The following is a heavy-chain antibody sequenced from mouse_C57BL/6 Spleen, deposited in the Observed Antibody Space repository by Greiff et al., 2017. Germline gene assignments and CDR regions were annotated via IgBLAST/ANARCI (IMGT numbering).Heavy chain of an antibody. J-gene: IGHJ4*01. Sequence: VQLLQPGAELVMPGASVKLSCKASGYTFTSYWMHWVKQRPGQGLEWIGEIDPSDSYTNYNQKFKGKSTFTVDKSSSTAYMQLRSRTSKDSAVYYCARALYYSPGDCWGQGASVTVSS. CDR1: GYTFTSYW. D-gene: IGHD2-12*01. CDR2: IDPSDSYT. V-gene: IGHV1-69*01. CDR3: ARALYYSPGDC.